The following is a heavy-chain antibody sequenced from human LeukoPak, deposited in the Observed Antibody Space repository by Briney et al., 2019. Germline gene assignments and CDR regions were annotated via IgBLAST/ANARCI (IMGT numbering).Heavy chain of an antibody. CDR2: IDSSSSHI. J-gene: IGHJ4*02. D-gene: IGHD5-24*01. Sequence: PGGSLGLSCAASGFPFSIHSMSWVRQAPGKGLEWVSSIDSSSSHIYYADSMKGRFTISRDNAKNSLFLQMNSLRAEDTAVYYCARDFRTQLDGYSPPYHFDYWGQGALVTVSS. CDR1: GFPFSIHS. CDR3: ARDFRTQLDGYSPPYHFDY. V-gene: IGHV3-21*01.